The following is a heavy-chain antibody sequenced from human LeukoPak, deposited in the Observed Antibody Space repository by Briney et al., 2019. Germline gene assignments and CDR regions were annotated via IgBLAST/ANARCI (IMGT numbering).Heavy chain of an antibody. CDR1: GFTFSTYA. Sequence: PGGSLRLSCTASGFTFSTYAMSWVRQAPGKGLEWIAVISGTDGGTYYADSVKGRFTISRDNSKNTLYLQMNSLRAEDTAVYYCARVLYILRYFDYWGKGTTVTISS. V-gene: IGHV3-23*01. D-gene: IGHD3-9*01. CDR2: ISGTDGGT. CDR3: ARVLYILRYFDY. J-gene: IGHJ6*04.